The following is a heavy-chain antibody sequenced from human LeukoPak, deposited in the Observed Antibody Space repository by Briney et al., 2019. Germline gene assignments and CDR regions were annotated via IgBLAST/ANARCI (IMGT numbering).Heavy chain of an antibody. CDR1: GFTFGSYA. D-gene: IGHD3-10*01. Sequence: GGSLRLSCAASGFTFGSYAMSWVRQAPGKGLEWVSAISGSGGSTYYADSVKGRFTISRDNSKNTLYLQMNSLRAEDTAVYYCAKDLVSQRGVGSSEKVDYWGQGTLVTVSS. J-gene: IGHJ4*02. CDR3: AKDLVSQRGVGSSEKVDY. CDR2: ISGSGGST. V-gene: IGHV3-23*01.